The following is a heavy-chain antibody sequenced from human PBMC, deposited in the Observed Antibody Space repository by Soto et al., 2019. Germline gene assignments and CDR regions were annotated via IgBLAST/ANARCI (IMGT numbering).Heavy chain of an antibody. D-gene: IGHD3-9*01. Sequence: GESLKISCKSSGYSFTDYWIGWVRHMPGKGLEWMGIIYPGDSDARYSPSFQGQVTISVDTSINTAFLRWNSLTASDTAMYYCARQADYNILTGYFYYFDYWGQGSLVTVSS. V-gene: IGHV5-51*01. CDR1: GYSFTDYW. CDR3: ARQADYNILTGYFYYFDY. CDR2: IYPGDSDA. J-gene: IGHJ4*02.